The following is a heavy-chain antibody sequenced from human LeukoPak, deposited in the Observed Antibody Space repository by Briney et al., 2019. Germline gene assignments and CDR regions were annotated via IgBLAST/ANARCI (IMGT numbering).Heavy chain of an antibody. V-gene: IGHV3-48*03. D-gene: IGHD5-18*01. CDR2: ISSSGSTI. CDR3: ARGGREYSYGYDP. J-gene: IGHJ5*02. CDR1: GFTFSSYE. Sequence: GGSLRLSCAASGFTFSSYEMNWVRQAPGKGLEWVSYISSSGSTICYADSVKGRFTISRDNAKNSLYLQMNSLRAEDTAVYYCARGGREYSYGYDPWGQGTLVTVSS.